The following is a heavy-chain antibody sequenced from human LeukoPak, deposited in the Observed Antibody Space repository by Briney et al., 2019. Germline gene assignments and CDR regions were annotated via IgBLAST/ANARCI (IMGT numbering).Heavy chain of an antibody. CDR1: GFTFSSYG. J-gene: IGHJ4*02. CDR2: IWYDGSNK. Sequence: GRSLRLSCAASGFTFSSYGMHWVRQAPGKGLEWVAVIWYDGSNKYYADSVKGRFTISRDNSKNTLYLQMNSLRAEDTAVYYCAREGVPAAISPGSFDYWGQGTLVTVSS. D-gene: IGHD2-2*01. V-gene: IGHV3-33*01. CDR3: AREGVPAAISPGSFDY.